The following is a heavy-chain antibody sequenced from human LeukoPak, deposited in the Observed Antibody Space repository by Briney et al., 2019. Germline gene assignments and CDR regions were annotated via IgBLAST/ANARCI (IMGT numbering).Heavy chain of an antibody. CDR1: GFTFSSYW. CDR3: AKELAAVAGIDY. Sequence: GGSLRLSCAASGFTFSSYWMHWVRQAPGKGLVWVSRINEHGTTTNYADSAEDRFTISRDNAKNSLYLQMNSLRAEDTALYYCAKELAAVAGIDYWGQGTLVTASS. V-gene: IGHV3-74*01. CDR2: INEHGTTT. J-gene: IGHJ4*02. D-gene: IGHD6-19*01.